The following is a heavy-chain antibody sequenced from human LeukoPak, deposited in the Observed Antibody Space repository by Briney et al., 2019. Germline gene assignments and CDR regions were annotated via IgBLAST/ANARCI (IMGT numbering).Heavy chain of an antibody. D-gene: IGHD5-18*01. CDR1: GYIFTSYW. CDR3: ARRGEAMDPFDY. J-gene: IGHJ4*02. V-gene: IGHV5-51*01. CDR2: IYPGDSDT. Sequence: GASLKISCQCSGYIFTSYWIGWVRELPGKGLEWMGIIYPGDSDTRYSPSFQGQVTISADKSINTAYLQWSSLKASDTAIYYCARRGEAMDPFDYWGQGTLVTVSS.